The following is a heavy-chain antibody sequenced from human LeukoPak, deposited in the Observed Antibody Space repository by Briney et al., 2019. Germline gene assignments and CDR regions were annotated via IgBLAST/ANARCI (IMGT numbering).Heavy chain of an antibody. J-gene: IGHJ6*03. CDR3: ARGGQPFYYYYMDV. CDR1: GYTFTGYY. V-gene: IGHV1-2*02. Sequence: ASVKVSCKASGYTFTGYYMHWVRQAPGQWLEWMGWINPNSGGTNYAQKFQGRVTMTRDTSISTAYMELSRLRSDDTAVYYCARGGQPFYYYYMDVWGKGTTVTVSS. D-gene: IGHD3-16*01. CDR2: INPNSGGT.